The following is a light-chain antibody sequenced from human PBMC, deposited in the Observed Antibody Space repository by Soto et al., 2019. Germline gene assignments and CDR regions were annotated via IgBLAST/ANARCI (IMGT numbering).Light chain of an antibody. CDR2: GAS. V-gene: IGKV3-20*01. Sequence: EIVLTQSPGTLSLSPGERATLSCSASQNINSDYFAWYQQKPGQAPRLLIFGASSRATGIPDRFSGSGSGTDFTLTISRLEPEDFAVYYCQQYGSSPLTFGGGTKVDIK. CDR1: QNINSDY. J-gene: IGKJ4*01. CDR3: QQYGSSPLT.